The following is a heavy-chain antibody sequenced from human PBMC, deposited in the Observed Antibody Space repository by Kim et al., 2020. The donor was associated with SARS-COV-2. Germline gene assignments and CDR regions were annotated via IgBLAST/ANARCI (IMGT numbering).Heavy chain of an antibody. CDR2: IYYSGST. Sequence: SETLSLTCTVSGGSISSYYWSWIRQPPGKGLEWIGYIYYSGSTNYNPSLKSRVTISVDTSKNQFSLKLSSVTAADTAVYYCARDTLPYYFDYWGQGTLVT. CDR3: ARDTLPYYFDY. CDR1: GGSISSYY. V-gene: IGHV4-59*01. J-gene: IGHJ4*02.